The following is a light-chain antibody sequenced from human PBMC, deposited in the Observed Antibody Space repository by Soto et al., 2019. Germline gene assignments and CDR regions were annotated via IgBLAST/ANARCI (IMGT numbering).Light chain of an antibody. CDR2: GAS. CDR3: LQDNNYPWT. J-gene: IGKJ1*01. CDR1: QAIRND. Sequence: AIQMTQSPSSLSASVGDRVTISCRASQAIRNDLGWYQQKPGKAPNLLIYGASSLKSGVPSRFSGSGSGTDFTLTISTLQPEDFATYYCLQDNNYPWTFGQGTKVES. V-gene: IGKV1-6*01.